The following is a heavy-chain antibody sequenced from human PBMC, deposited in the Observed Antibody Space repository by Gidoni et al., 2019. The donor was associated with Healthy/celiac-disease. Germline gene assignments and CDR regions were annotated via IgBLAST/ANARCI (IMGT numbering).Heavy chain of an antibody. CDR3: ARMDYYGSGSYYPVDDY. CDR1: AGSFRGYY. Sequence: QPQLQQRGAGRLTPSVTLSLPCAVYAGSFRGYYWCWIRQPPGKGVEWIGEIKHSVSTNYNPSLKSRGTISVDTSKNQFSLKLSSVTAADTAVYYCARMDYYGSGSYYPVDDYWGQGTLVTVSS. J-gene: IGHJ4*02. D-gene: IGHD3-10*01. V-gene: IGHV4-34*01. CDR2: IKHSVST.